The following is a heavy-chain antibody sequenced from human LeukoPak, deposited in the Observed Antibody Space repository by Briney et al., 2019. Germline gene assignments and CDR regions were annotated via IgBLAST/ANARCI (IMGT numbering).Heavy chain of an antibody. J-gene: IGHJ4*02. CDR3: ARQEYYYDSSGYYPGYYFDY. Sequence: SETLSLTCAVYGGSLSNYYWSWIRQPPGKGLEWIGEINHSGSTNYNPSLKSRVTISVDTSKNQFSLKLSSVTAADTAVYYCARQEYYYDSSGYYPGYYFDYWGQGTLVTVSS. CDR2: INHSGST. CDR1: GGSLSNYY. V-gene: IGHV4-34*01. D-gene: IGHD3-22*01.